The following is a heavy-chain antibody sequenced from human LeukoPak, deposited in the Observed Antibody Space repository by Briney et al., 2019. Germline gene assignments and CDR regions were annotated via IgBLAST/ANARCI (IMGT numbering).Heavy chain of an antibody. CDR1: GGSISSSSYY. CDR2: IYYSGST. J-gene: IGHJ5*02. D-gene: IGHD3-10*01. Sequence: SETLSLTCTVSGGSISSSSYYWGWIRQPPGKGLEWIGSIYYSGSTYYNPSLKSRVTISVDTSKNQFSLKLSSVTAADTAVYYCARPRRHYYGSRGDDWFDPWGLGTLVTVSS. V-gene: IGHV4-39*01. CDR3: ARPRRHYYGSRGDDWFDP.